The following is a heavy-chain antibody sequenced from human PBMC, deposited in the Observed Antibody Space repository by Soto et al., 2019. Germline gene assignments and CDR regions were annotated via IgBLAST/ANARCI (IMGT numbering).Heavy chain of an antibody. CDR3: ARQESPGYSSSWSYFDY. CDR1: GGSISSSSYY. CDR2: IYYSGST. V-gene: IGHV4-39*01. D-gene: IGHD6-13*01. Sequence: SETLSLTCTVSGGSISSSSYYWGWIRQPPGKGLEWIGSIYYSGSTYYNPSLKSRVTISVDTSKNQFSLKLSSVTAADTAVYYCARQESPGYSSSWSYFDYWGQGTLVTVSS. J-gene: IGHJ4*02.